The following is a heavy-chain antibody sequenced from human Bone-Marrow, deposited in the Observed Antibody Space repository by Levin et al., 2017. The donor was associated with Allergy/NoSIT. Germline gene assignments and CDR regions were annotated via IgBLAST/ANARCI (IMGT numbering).Heavy chain of an antibody. CDR1: GFIFRSFG. J-gene: IGHJ4*02. V-gene: IGHV3-30*18. Sequence: PGGSLRLSCAASGFIFRSFGMHWVRQAPGKGLEWVAVISYDGNEKYYADSVRGRFTISRDNPKNTLSLQMNSLRTEDTAVYYCAKDVVVGTSSWALDYWGQGTLVTVSS. CDR3: AKDVVVGTSSWALDY. D-gene: IGHD6-13*01. CDR2: ISYDGNEK.